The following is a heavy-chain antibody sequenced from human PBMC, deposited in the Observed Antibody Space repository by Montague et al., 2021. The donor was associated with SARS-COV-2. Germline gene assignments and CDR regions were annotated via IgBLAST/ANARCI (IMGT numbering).Heavy chain of an antibody. CDR2: IHYTGYT. J-gene: IGHJ4*02. CDR3: ARAQNICFIVNCVNYFDF. Sequence: SETLSLTCGVSGGSISGYYWSWIRQSPGKGLEWIGFIHYTGYTNYNPSLKNRVTISLDTSRNHFSLRLRSLTAADTAVYYCARAQNICFIVNCVNYFDFWGRGTLVTVSS. V-gene: IGHV4-59*12. D-gene: IGHD1-1*01. CDR1: GGSISGYY.